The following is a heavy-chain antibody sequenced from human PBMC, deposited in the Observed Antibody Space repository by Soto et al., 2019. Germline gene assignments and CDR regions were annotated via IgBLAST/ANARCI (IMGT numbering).Heavy chain of an antibody. CDR1: GGSISSYY. V-gene: IGHV4-59*01. J-gene: IGHJ6*02. CDR2: IYYSGST. D-gene: IGHD6-13*01. Sequence: SETLSLTCTVSGGSISSYYLSWIRPPTGKGLEWIGYIYYSGSTNYNPSLKSRVTISVDTSKNQFSLKLSSVTAADTAVYYCAREGVSSSWYYYYGMDVWGQGTTVTVSS. CDR3: AREGVSSSWYYYYGMDV.